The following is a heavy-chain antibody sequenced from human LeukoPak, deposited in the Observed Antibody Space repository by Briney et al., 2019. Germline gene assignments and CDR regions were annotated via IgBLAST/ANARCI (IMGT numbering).Heavy chain of an antibody. CDR1: GGSISSGGYY. V-gene: IGHV4-31*03. CDR3: AREGAYGDYDY. CDR2: IYYNGST. D-gene: IGHD4-17*01. Sequence: SETLSLTCTVSGGSISSGGYYWSWIRQHPGKGLEWIGYIYYNGSTYYNPSLKSRVTISVDTSKNQFSLKLSSVTAADTAVYYCAREGAYGDYDYWGQGTLVTVSS. J-gene: IGHJ4*02.